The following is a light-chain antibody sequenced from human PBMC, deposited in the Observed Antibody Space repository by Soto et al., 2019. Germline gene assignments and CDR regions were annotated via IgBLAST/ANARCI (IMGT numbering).Light chain of an antibody. CDR2: DVS. CDR3: QQYNNWPFS. V-gene: IGKV3-15*01. J-gene: IGKJ5*01. CDR1: QGVTTN. Sequence: EIVMTQSPDRLCVYTGERATRTCRAGQGVTTNFAWYQQKSGQSPRLLIYDVSIRATGVPARFSATGSETDFTLTISGLQSGDSAVYFCQQYNNWPFSFGQGTRLEIK.